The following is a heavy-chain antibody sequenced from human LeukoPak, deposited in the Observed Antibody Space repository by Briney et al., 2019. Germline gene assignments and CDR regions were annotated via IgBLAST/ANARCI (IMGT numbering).Heavy chain of an antibody. Sequence: ASVKVSCKASVYTFTGYYMHWVRQAPGQGLEWMGWINPNSGGTNYAQKFQGRVTMTRDTSISTAYMELSRLRSDDTAVYYCARDVFGSGWYPFDYWGQGALVTVSS. CDR3: ARDVFGSGWYPFDY. D-gene: IGHD6-19*01. V-gene: IGHV1-2*02. CDR2: INPNSGGT. CDR1: VYTFTGYY. J-gene: IGHJ4*02.